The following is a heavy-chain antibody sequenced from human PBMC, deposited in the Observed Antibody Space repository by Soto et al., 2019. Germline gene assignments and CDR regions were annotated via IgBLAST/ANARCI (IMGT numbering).Heavy chain of an antibody. J-gene: IGHJ6*02. CDR3: ARCGGSGWRNYYYYGMDV. CDR1: GGTFSSYA. D-gene: IGHD6-19*01. CDR2: IIPIFGTA. Sequence: GASVKVSCKASGGTFSSYAISWVRQAPGQGLEWMGGIIPIFGTANYAQKFQGRVTITADESTSTAYMELSSLRSEDTAVYYCARCGGSGWRNYYYYGMDVWGQGTTVTVS. V-gene: IGHV1-69*13.